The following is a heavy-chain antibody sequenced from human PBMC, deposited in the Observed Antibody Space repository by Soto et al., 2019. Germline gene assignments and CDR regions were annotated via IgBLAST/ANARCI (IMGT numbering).Heavy chain of an antibody. J-gene: IGHJ6*02. CDR3: AKDKRYYSNSKYCYYGMDV. CDR2: ISYDGSNK. Sequence: GGSLRLSCAASGFTFSSYGMHWVRQAPGKGLEWVAVISYDGSNKYYADSVKGRFTISRDNSKNTLYLQMNSLRAEDTAVYYCAKDKRYYSNSKYCYYGMDVWGQGTTVTVSS. CDR1: GFTFSSYG. V-gene: IGHV3-30*18. D-gene: IGHD4-4*01.